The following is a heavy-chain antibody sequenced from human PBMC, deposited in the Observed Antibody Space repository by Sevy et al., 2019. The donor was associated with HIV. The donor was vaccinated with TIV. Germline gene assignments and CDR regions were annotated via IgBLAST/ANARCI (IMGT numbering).Heavy chain of an antibody. CDR3: AKALNPALESMLQVNLPTLKGFDV. CDR2: ITGPAYGT. V-gene: IGHV3-23*01. D-gene: IGHD2-8*01. J-gene: IGHJ3*01. Sequence: GGSLRLSCAASGFTFNTHAMTWVRQAPGKGLEWVSSITGPAYGTHYVVSVKGRFTVSRDNSKNVLYLQMNSLRADDTAVYYCAKALNPALESMLQVNLPTLKGFDVWGQGTMVTVSS. CDR1: GFTFNTHA.